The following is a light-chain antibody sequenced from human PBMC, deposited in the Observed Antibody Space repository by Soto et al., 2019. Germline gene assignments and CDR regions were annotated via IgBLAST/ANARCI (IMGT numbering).Light chain of an antibody. Sequence: IQMTQSPSTLSASVGERVTITCRASQSISSWLAWYQQKPGKAPNLLIYDASSLESGVPSRFSGSGSGTEFTLTICSLQPDDFATYYCQQDNIYSWTFGQGSKVDI. CDR3: QQDNIYSWT. J-gene: IGKJ1*01. CDR1: QSISSW. V-gene: IGKV1-5*01. CDR2: DAS.